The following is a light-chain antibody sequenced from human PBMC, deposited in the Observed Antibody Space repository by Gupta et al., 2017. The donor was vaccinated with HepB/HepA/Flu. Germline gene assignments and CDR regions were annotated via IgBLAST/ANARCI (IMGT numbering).Light chain of an antibody. Sequence: DIQMTQSPSSLSASVGDRVTITCRASEGINNYLHWFQQKPGKVPKLLISNASNLQTGVPSRFSGTGSGKDFSLTISRRQPEDFATYFCQQTDSSLLTFGGGTKVEIK. J-gene: IGKJ4*01. CDR1: EGINNY. CDR3: QQTDSSLLT. CDR2: NAS. V-gene: IGKV1-39*01.